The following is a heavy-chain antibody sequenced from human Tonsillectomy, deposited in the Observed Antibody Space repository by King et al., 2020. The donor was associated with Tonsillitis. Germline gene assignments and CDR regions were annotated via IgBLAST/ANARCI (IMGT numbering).Heavy chain of an antibody. Sequence: VQLVESGGGVVQPGRSLRLSCEASGFTFSSYGMHWVRQAPGKGLEGVAVLSYDGGNKYYADSVKGRFTISRDNSKNTLYLQMNSLRAEDTAVYYCAKDKVAAGEKIFDYWGQGTLVTVSS. D-gene: IGHD6-13*01. J-gene: IGHJ4*02. CDR2: LSYDGGNK. CDR3: AKDKVAAGEKIFDY. CDR1: GFTFSSYG. V-gene: IGHV3-30*18.